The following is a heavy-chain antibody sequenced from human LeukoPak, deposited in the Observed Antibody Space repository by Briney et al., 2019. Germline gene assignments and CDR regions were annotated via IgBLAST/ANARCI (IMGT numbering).Heavy chain of an antibody. V-gene: IGHV3-48*01. D-gene: IGHD5-18*01. CDR3: AREREDGSYGPYYFDS. J-gene: IGHJ4*02. CDR1: GFTFSSYS. Sequence: QPGESLRLSCAASGFTFSSYSMNWVRQAPGKGLEWVSYISSASNTIYYADSVKGRFTISRDNSKNTLYLQMNSLRGEDTAVYYCAREREDGSYGPYYFDSWGQGTLVTVSS. CDR2: ISSASNTI.